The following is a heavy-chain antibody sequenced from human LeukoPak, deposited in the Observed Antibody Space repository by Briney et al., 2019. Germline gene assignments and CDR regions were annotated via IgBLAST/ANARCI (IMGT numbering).Heavy chain of an antibody. V-gene: IGHV3-23*01. J-gene: IGHJ4*02. D-gene: IGHD6-13*01. CDR1: GFTFSSYA. CDR2: ISGSGGST. Sequence: GGSLRLSCAASGFTFSSYAMSWVRQAPGKGLEWVSAISGSGGSTYYADSVKGRFTISRDNSKNTLYLQMNSLRAEDMALYYCAKGYSSSSYYFDYWGQGTLVTVSS. CDR3: AKGYSSSSYYFDY.